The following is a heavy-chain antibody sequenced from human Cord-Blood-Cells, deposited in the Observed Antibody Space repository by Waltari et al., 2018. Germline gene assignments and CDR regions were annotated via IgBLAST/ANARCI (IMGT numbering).Heavy chain of an antibody. D-gene: IGHD2-15*01. J-gene: IGHJ5*02. CDR3: ARAVVVVAATRYSVSWFDP. CDR2: IYYSGST. V-gene: IGHV4-59*01. CDR1: GGSISSYY. Sequence: QVQLQESGPGLVKPSETLSLACTVSGGSISSYYLRWIRQPPGKGLEWIGYIYYSGSTNYNPSLKSRVTISVDTSKNQFSLKLSSVTAADTAVYYCARAVVVVAATRYSVSWFDPWGQGTLVTVSS.